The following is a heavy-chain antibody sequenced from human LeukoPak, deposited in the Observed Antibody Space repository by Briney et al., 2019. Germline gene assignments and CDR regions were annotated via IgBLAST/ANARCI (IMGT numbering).Heavy chain of an antibody. D-gene: IGHD3-3*01. V-gene: IGHV4-30-4*01. CDR3: AREGGFYRPLDY. CDR1: GGSISSGDYY. CDR2: VHLGGRT. J-gene: IGHJ4*02. Sequence: SQTLSLTCTVSGGSISSGDYYWSWIRQPPGKGLEWIGEVHLGGRTNYNPSLESRLTMSVDVSENQVSLKLTSVTAADTAVYYCAREGGFYRPLDYSGQGTLVTVSS.